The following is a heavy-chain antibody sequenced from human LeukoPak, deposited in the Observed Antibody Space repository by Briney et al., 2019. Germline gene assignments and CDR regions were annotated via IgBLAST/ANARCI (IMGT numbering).Heavy chain of an antibody. D-gene: IGHD3-22*01. CDR3: ARGGTYYYDTKATRAFDI. CDR1: GYTFTGYY. CDR2: INPNSGGT. V-gene: IGHV1-2*02. J-gene: IGHJ3*02. Sequence: ASVKVSCKASGYTFTGYYMHWVRQAPGQGLEWMGWINPNSGGTNYAQKFQGRVTMTRDTSISTAYMELSRLRSDDTAVYYCARGGTYYYDTKATRAFDIWGQGTMVTVSS.